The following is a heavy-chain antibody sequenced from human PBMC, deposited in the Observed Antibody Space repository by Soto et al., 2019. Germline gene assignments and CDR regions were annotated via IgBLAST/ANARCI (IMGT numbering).Heavy chain of an antibody. CDR1: GFTFSSYG. D-gene: IGHD3-22*01. J-gene: IGHJ5*02. CDR2: ITYDGSNK. CDR3: AQEVIRRQVVVINHLDL. V-gene: IGHV3-30*18. Sequence: QVQLVESGGGVVQPGRSLRLSCAASGFTFSSYGMHWVRQAPGKGLEWVAVITYDGSNKYYADSVKGRFTISRDNSKKTLYLQMNRLRDEDTAVYYCAQEVIRRQVVVINHLDLWGQGTLVTVS.